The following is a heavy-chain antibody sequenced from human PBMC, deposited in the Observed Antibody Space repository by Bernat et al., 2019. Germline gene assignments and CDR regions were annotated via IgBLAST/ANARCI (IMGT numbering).Heavy chain of an antibody. D-gene: IGHD3-3*01. CDR3: ARDKLRGVTYYYYGMDV. CDR2: ISYDGSNK. CDR1: GFTFSSYA. V-gene: IGHV3-30-3*01. J-gene: IGHJ6*02. Sequence: QVQLVESGGGVVQPGRSLRLSCAASGFTFSSYALHWVRQAPGKGLEWVAVISYDGSNKYYADSVKGRFTISRDNSKNTLYLQMNSLRAEDTAVYYCARDKLRGVTYYYYGMDVRGQGTTVTVSS.